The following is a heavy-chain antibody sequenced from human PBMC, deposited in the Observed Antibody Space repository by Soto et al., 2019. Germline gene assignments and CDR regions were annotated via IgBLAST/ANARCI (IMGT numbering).Heavy chain of an antibody. D-gene: IGHD3-3*01. CDR1: GGXISSYY. Sequence: ASETLSLTCTVSGGXISSYYWSWIRQPPGKGLEWIGYIYYSGSTNYNPSLKSRVTISVDTSKNQFSLKLSSVTAADTAVYYCARQPPYYDFWSGPVGNAFDIWGQGTMVTVSS. J-gene: IGHJ3*02. V-gene: IGHV4-59*08. CDR3: ARQPPYYDFWSGPVGNAFDI. CDR2: IYYSGST.